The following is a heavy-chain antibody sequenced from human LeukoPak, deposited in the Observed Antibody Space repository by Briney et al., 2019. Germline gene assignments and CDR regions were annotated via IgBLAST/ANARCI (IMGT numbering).Heavy chain of an antibody. CDR3: TTLNFIGVVPAGCFDP. D-gene: IGHD2-2*01. V-gene: IGHV3-15*05. CDR1: GFTFSNDR. Sequence: GGSLRLSCAASGFTFSNDRMSWGRQAPGQGLEWVGRIKSKTDGGTTDYASPVKGRFTISREDSKNTMYLQMNSLKTEDTGVYYCTTLNFIGVVPAGCFDPWGQGTLVTVSS. J-gene: IGHJ5*02. CDR2: IKSKTDGGTT.